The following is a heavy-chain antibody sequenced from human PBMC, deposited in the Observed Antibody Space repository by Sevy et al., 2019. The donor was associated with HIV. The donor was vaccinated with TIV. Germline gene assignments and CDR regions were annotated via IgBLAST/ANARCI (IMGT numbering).Heavy chain of an antibody. CDR3: AREKTILEGRYGMDD. CDR2: ISSGSGFI. D-gene: IGHD3-3*01. Sequence: GGSLRLSCATSGFTFSTYNMNWVRQAPGKGLEWVSSISSGSGFIFYADSVKGRFTISRDNAKNSLDLQMNSLRAEDAAVYYCAREKTILEGRYGMDDWGQGTTVTVSS. J-gene: IGHJ6*02. V-gene: IGHV3-21*01. CDR1: GFTFSTYN.